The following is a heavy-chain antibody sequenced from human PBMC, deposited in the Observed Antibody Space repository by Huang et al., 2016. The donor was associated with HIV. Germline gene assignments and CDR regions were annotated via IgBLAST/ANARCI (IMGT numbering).Heavy chain of an antibody. D-gene: IGHD2-21*02. J-gene: IGHJ4*02. V-gene: IGHV3-73*02. CDR1: GLTFSGSA. CDR2: IRSKANSDAT. CDR3: WISVVTASGY. Sequence: EVQLVESGGGLVQPGGSLKLSCAASGLTFSGSAMHWVRQGSGKGLEWVGRIRSKANSDATAYAASVKGRFTISRDDSKNTAYLQMNSLKTEDTAVYYCWISVVTASGYWGQGTLVTVSS.